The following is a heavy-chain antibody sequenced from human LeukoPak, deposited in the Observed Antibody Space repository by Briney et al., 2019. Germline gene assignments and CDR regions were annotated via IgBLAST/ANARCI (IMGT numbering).Heavy chain of an antibody. V-gene: IGHV4-34*01. CDR3: ASDIAARRPADY. D-gene: IGHD6-6*01. CDR2: INHSGST. Sequence: SETLSLTCAFYGGSFSGYYWSWIRQPPGKGLEWIGEINHSGSTNYNPSLKSRVTISVDTSKNQFSLKLSSVTAADTAVYYCASDIAARRPADYWGQGTLVTVSS. J-gene: IGHJ4*02. CDR1: GGSFSGYY.